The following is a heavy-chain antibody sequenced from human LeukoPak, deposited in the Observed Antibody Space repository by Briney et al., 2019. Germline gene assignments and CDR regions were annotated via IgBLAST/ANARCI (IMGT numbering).Heavy chain of an antibody. J-gene: IGHJ6*02. CDR3: ARTSGDWLSWAWIGVDV. D-gene: IGHD3-9*01. Sequence: PSETLSLTCAVYGGSFSGYYWSWIRQPPGKGLEWIGEINHSGSTNYNPSLKSRVTISVDTSKNQFSLKVSSVTAADTAVYYCARTSGDWLSWAWIGVDVWGQGTTVTVSS. CDR2: INHSGST. CDR1: GGSFSGYY. V-gene: IGHV4-34*01.